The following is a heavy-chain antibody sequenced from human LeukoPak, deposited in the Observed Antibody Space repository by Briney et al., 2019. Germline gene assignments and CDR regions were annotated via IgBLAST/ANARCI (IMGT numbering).Heavy chain of an antibody. CDR1: GASVNDNY. CDR3: TIGSSSGSLAY. CDR2: IYTEGST. D-gene: IGHD2-15*01. Sequence: PSGTLSLTCTVSGASVNDNYWSWSRQPAGKTLEWIGRIYTEGSTNYTPSLKRQVAISLDTSTNQFSLFLRSVTAADTAIYYCTIGSSSGSLAYWGQGTLVTVSS. J-gene: IGHJ4*02. V-gene: IGHV4-4*07.